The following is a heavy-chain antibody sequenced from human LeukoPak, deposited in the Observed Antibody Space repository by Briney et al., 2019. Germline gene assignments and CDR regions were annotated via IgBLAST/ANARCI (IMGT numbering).Heavy chain of an antibody. CDR3: ARDGPMVRGVRVAGSNWFDP. D-gene: IGHD3-10*01. CDR1: GGSISSGSYY. V-gene: IGHV4-61*02. Sequence: PSETLSLTCTVSGGSISSGSYYWSWIRQPAGKGLEWIGRIYTSGSTNYNPSLKSRVTISVDTSKNQFSLKLSSVTAADTAVYYCARDGPMVRGVRVAGSNWFDPWGQGTLVTVSS. CDR2: IYTSGST. J-gene: IGHJ5*02.